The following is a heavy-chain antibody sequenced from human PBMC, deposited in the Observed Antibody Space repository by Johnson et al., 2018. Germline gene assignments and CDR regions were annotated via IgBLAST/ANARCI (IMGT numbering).Heavy chain of an antibody. CDR2: IYYSGSA. Sequence: QVQLQESGPGLVKPSETLSLTCTVSGGSISSSGYYWGWIRQPPGKGLEWIGSIYYSGSAYSNPSLQSRVSISVDTSKNQFSMKVTSVTAADTAVYYDARRGKKKSSLHPDAFDVWGEGTMVTVSP. CDR3: ARRGKKKSSLHPDAFDV. J-gene: IGHJ3*01. V-gene: IGHV4-39*01. D-gene: IGHD3-16*01. CDR1: GGSISSSGYY.